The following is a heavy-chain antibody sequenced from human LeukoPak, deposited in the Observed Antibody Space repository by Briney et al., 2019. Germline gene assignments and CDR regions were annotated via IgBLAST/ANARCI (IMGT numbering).Heavy chain of an antibody. J-gene: IGHJ4*02. CDR2: IYYSGST. CDR3: ARRDYFDY. Sequence: TTSKTLSLTCTVSGGSISSSSYYWGWIRQPPGKGLEWIGSIYYSGSTYYNPSLKSRVTISVDTSKNQFSLKLSSVTAADTAVYYCARRDYFDYWGQGTLVTVSS. CDR1: GGSISSSSYY. V-gene: IGHV4-39*01.